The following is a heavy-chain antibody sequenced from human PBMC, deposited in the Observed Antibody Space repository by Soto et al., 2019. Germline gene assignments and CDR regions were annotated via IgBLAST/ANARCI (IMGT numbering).Heavy chain of an antibody. V-gene: IGHV3-30-3*01. CDR1: GFTFSSYA. D-gene: IGHD4-4*01. Sequence: QVQLVESGGGVVQPGRSLRLSCAASGFTFSSYAMHWVRQAPGKGLEWVAVISYDGSNKYYADSVKGRFTISRDNSKNTLYLQMNSLRAEYTAVYYCARDPAHSNYGFDYWGQGTLFTVSS. J-gene: IGHJ4*02. CDR3: ARDPAHSNYGFDY. CDR2: ISYDGSNK.